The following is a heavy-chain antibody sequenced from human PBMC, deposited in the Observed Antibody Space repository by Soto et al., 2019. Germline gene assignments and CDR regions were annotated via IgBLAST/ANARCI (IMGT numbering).Heavy chain of an antibody. V-gene: IGHV4-28*01. CDR2: IYYSGTT. D-gene: IGHD1-26*01. Sequence: QVQLQESGPGLVKPSDTLSLTCAVSGYSISSSNWWGWIRQPPGKGLEWIGYIYYSGTTYYNPSLKSLVTMSVDTSRNQFSLKLTSVTAVDTAVYYCARREIQGPIDYWGQGTLVTVSS. J-gene: IGHJ4*02. CDR1: GYSISSSNW. CDR3: ARREIQGPIDY.